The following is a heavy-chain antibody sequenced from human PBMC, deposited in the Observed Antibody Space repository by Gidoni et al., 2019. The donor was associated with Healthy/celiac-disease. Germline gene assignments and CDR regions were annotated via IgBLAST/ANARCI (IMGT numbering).Heavy chain of an antibody. CDR2: ISSSGSTI. D-gene: IGHD1-26*01. J-gene: IGHJ4*02. CDR3: ARVLDYSGSLTY. V-gene: IGHV3-48*03. Sequence: EVQLVESGGGLVQPGGYLRLSCAASGFTFSSYEMNWVRQAPGKGLEWVSYISSSGSTIYYADSVKGRFTISRDNAKNSLYLQMNSLRAEDTAVYYCARVLDYSGSLTYWGQGTLVTVSS. CDR1: GFTFSSYE.